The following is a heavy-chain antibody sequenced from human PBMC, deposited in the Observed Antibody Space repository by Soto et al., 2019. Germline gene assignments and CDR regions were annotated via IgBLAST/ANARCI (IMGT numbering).Heavy chain of an antibody. V-gene: IGHV3-33*01. J-gene: IGHJ4*02. CDR3: ARDQEMATIFFFDY. Sequence: GGSLRLSCAASGFTFGSYGMHWVRQAPGKGLEWVAVIWYDGSNKYYADSVKGRFTVSRDNSKNTLYLQMNSLRAEDTAVYYCARDQEMATIFFFDYWGQGTLVTVSS. CDR1: GFTFGSYG. D-gene: IGHD5-12*01. CDR2: IWYDGSNK.